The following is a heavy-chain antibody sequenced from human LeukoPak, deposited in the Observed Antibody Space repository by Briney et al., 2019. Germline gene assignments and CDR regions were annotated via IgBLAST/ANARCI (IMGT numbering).Heavy chain of an antibody. V-gene: IGHV3-33*01. CDR3: ARLTPGIAAAGD. CDR2: IRYDGSNK. J-gene: IGHJ4*02. D-gene: IGHD6-13*01. Sequence: PGGSLRLSCAASGFIFSSFGMHWVRQAPGKGLEWVALIRYDGSNKYYVDSVKGRFTISRDNAKNSLYLQMNSLRAEDTAVYYCARLTPGIAAAGDWGQGTLVTVSS. CDR1: GFIFSSFG.